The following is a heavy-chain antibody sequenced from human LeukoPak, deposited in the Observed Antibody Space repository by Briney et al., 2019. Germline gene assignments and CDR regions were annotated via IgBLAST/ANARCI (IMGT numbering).Heavy chain of an antibody. V-gene: IGHV3-33*01. CDR3: ARDLWATYCSSISCAYFDY. CDR1: GFTFSSYG. J-gene: IGHJ4*02. CDR2: IWRDGSKK. D-gene: IGHD2-2*01. Sequence: GVSLRLSCAASGFTFSSYGMPWVRQAPGKGLEWVAVIWRDGSKKYYADFVKGRFTISRDNSRNTLYLEMNSLRAEDTAVYYCARDLWATYCSSISCAYFDYWGQGILVTVSS.